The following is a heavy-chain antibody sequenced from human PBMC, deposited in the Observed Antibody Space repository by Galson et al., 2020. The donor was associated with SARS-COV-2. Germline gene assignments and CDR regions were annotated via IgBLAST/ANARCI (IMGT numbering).Heavy chain of an antibody. CDR3: ARDLGLYYDSSGYYYPQNYYYYGMDV. Sequence: ALRLSCAASGFTFSSYGMHWVRQAPGKGLEWVAVIWYDGSNKYYADSVKGRFTISRDNSKNTLYLQMNSLRAEDTAVYYCARDLGLYYDSSGYYYPQNYYYYGMDVWGQGTTVTVSS. CDR2: IWYDGSNK. D-gene: IGHD3-22*01. V-gene: IGHV3-33*01. CDR1: GFTFSSYG. J-gene: IGHJ6*02.